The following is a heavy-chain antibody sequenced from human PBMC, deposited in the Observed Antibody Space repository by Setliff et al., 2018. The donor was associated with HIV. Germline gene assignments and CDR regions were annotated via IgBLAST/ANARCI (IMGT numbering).Heavy chain of an antibody. CDR3: AKDKSYHDYIWGSSVLAY. V-gene: IGHV3-30*02. J-gene: IGHJ4*02. CDR2: MRYDGSNK. D-gene: IGHD3-16*01. Sequence: AGGSLRLSCAASGFTFSDYDIHWVRQASGKGLEWVAFMRYDGSNKDYADSVKGRFTISRDNSKNTLFLQMNSLRPEDTAIYYCAKDKSYHDYIWGSSVLAYWGQGTLVTVLL. CDR1: GFTFSDYD.